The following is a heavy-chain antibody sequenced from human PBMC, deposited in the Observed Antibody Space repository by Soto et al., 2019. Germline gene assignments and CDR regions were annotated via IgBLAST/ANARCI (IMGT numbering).Heavy chain of an antibody. J-gene: IGHJ4*02. D-gene: IGHD1-26*01. Sequence: QVQLVQSGAEVKKPGASVKVSCKASGYTFTSYGISWVRQAPGQGLEWMGWISAYNGNTNYAQKREARVTMTTDTSTSTAYRELRSLRSDDTAVYYCARERRDSGRPFDYWGQGTLVTVSS. CDR3: ARERRDSGRPFDY. CDR2: ISAYNGNT. CDR1: GYTFTSYG. V-gene: IGHV1-18*01.